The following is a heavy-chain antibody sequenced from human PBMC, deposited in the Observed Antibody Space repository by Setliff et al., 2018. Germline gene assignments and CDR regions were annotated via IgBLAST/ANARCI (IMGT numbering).Heavy chain of an antibody. CDR3: ARALGATITHFDY. Sequence: GASVKVSCKASGGTFSSYAISWVRQAPGQGLEWMGGIIPIFGTANYAQKFQGRVTITADESTSTAYMELSSLRSEDTAVYYCARALGATITHFDYWGQGTLVTVSS. J-gene: IGHJ4*02. D-gene: IGHD1-26*01. V-gene: IGHV1-69*13. CDR1: GGTFSSYA. CDR2: IIPIFGTA.